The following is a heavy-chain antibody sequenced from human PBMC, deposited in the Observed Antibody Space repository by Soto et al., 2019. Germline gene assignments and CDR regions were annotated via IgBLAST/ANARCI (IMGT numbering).Heavy chain of an antibody. Sequence: GASVKVSCKASGYTFTGYYMHWVRQAPGQGLEWMGWINPNSGGTNYAQKFQGWVTMTRDTSISTAYMELSRLRSDDTAVYYCAREIDPGWVLWFGERDYGMDVWGQGTTVTVSS. D-gene: IGHD3-10*01. J-gene: IGHJ6*02. V-gene: IGHV1-2*04. CDR3: AREIDPGWVLWFGERDYGMDV. CDR1: GYTFTGYY. CDR2: INPNSGGT.